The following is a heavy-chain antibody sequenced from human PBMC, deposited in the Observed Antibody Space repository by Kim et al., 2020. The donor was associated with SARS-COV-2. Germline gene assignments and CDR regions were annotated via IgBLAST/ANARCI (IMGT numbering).Heavy chain of an antibody. CDR3: AKDLSRYFFGSTGDY. CDR1: GFTFSSYA. D-gene: IGHD3-3*01. V-gene: IGHV3-23*01. CDR2: IGGSGVKT. J-gene: IGHJ4*02. Sequence: GGSLRLSCAASGFTFSSYAMSWVRQAPGKGLEWVSGIGGSGVKTYYADSVKGRFTISRYNSKKTLYLQMNSLRAEDTAVYYCAKDLSRYFFGSTGDYWGQGTLVTVSS.